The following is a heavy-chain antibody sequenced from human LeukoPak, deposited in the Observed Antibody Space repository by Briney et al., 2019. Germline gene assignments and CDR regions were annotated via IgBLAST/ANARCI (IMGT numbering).Heavy chain of an antibody. Sequence: ASVKVSCKASGYTFTSYYMHWVRQAPGQGLEWMGIINPSGGSTNYAQKFQGRVTMTRDTSTSTVYMELSSLRSGDTAVYYCARDMGYYDSSGYYYSESHDYWGQGTLVTVSS. CDR3: ARDMGYYDSSGYYYSESHDY. CDR2: INPSGGST. V-gene: IGHV1-46*01. CDR1: GYTFTSYY. J-gene: IGHJ4*02. D-gene: IGHD3-22*01.